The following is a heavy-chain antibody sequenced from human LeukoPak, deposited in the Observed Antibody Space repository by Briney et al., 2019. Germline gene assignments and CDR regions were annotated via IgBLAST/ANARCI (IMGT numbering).Heavy chain of an antibody. CDR2: ISAYNGNT. CDR3: ARDYGDYDGMDV. J-gene: IGHJ6*02. D-gene: IGHD4-17*01. V-gene: IGHV1-18*01. CDR1: GCTFTSYG. Sequence: ASVKVSCKASGCTFTSYGISWVRQAPGQGLKWMGWISAYNGNTNYAQKLQGRVTMTTDTPTSTAYMELRSLRSDDTAVYCCARDYGDYDGMDVWGQGTTVTVPS.